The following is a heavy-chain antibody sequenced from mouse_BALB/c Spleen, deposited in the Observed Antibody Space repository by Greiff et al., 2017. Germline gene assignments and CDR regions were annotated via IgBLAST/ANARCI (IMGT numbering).Heavy chain of an antibody. J-gene: IGHJ4*01. CDR3: TGYYGSSYDAMDY. V-gene: IGHV1-5*01. CDR1: GYTFTSYW. Sequence: VQLQQSGTVLARPGASVKMSCKASGYTFTSYWMHWVKQRPGQGLEWIGAIYPGNSDTSYNQKFKGKAKLTAVTSTSTAYMELSSLTNEDSAVYYCTGYYGSSYDAMDYWGQGTSVTVSS. D-gene: IGHD1-1*01. CDR2: IYPGNSDT.